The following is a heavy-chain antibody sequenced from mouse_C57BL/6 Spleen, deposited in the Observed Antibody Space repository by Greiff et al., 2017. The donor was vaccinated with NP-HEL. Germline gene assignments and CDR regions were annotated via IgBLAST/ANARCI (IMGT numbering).Heavy chain of an antibody. CDR3: ALITTVVATPTNWYFDV. D-gene: IGHD1-1*01. CDR1: GYTFTSYW. CDR2: IYPGSGST. Sequence: QVQLKQPGAELVKPGASVKMSCKASGYTFTSYWITWVKQRPGQGLEWIGDIYPGSGSTNYNETFKSKATLTVDTSSSTAYMQLSSLTSEDSAVYYCALITTVVATPTNWYFDVWGTGTTVTVSS. J-gene: IGHJ1*03. V-gene: IGHV1-55*01.